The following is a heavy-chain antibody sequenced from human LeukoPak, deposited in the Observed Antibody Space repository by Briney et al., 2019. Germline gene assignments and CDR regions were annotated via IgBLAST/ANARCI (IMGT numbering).Heavy chain of an antibody. J-gene: IGHJ6*03. V-gene: IGHV1-69*05. CDR1: GGTFSSYA. D-gene: IGHD3-3*01. CDR3: ARDFPALWSGYSSRNYYYYYMDV. CDR2: IIPIFGTA. Sequence: ASVKVSCKASGGTFSSYAISWVRQAPGQGLEWMGGIIPIFGTANYAQKFQGRVTITTDESTSTAYMELSSLRSEDTAVYYCARDFPALWSGYSSRNYYYYYMDVWGKGTTVTVSS.